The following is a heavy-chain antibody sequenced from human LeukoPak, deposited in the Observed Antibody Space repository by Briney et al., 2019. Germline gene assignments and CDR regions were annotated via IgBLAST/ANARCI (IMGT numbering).Heavy chain of an antibody. CDR3: AREEQGIAVPFDY. J-gene: IGHJ4*02. CDR2: ISSSGSTI. D-gene: IGHD6-19*01. Sequence: GGSLRLPCAASGFTFSSYEMNWVRQAPGKGLEWVSYISSSGSTIYYADSVKGRFTISRDNAKNSLYLQMNSLRAEDTAVYYCAREEQGIAVPFDYWGQGTLVTVSS. V-gene: IGHV3-48*03. CDR1: GFTFSSYE.